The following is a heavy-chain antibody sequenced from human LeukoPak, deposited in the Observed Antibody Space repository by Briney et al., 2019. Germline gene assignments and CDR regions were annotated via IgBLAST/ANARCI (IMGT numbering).Heavy chain of an antibody. D-gene: IGHD5-24*01. Sequence: PSETLSLTCTVSGGSISSYYWSWIRQPPGKGLEWIGYIYYSGSTKYNPSLKSRVTISVDTSKNQFSLKLRSVTAADTAVYYCARGARAGYNLEPFDYWGQGTLVTVSS. J-gene: IGHJ4*02. CDR1: GGSISSYY. CDR2: IYYSGST. V-gene: IGHV4-59*08. CDR3: ARGARAGYNLEPFDY.